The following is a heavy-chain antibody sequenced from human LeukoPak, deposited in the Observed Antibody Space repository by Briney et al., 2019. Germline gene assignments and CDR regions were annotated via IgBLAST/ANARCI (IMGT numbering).Heavy chain of an antibody. CDR2: ISGSGGIT. D-gene: IGHD6-19*01. V-gene: IGHV3-23*01. CDR1: GFTFSSYA. Sequence: GGSLRLSCAASGFTFSSYAIYWVRQAPGKGLEWVSGISGSGGITYFADPVKGRFTISRDNSKNTVYLQMNSLRVEDTAVYYCAKTTTRYSSGRYPGWPVDYWGQGTLVTVSS. CDR3: AKTTTRYSSGRYPGWPVDY. J-gene: IGHJ4*02.